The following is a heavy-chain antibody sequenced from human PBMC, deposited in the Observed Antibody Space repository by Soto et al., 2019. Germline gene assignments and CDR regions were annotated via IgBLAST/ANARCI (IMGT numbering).Heavy chain of an antibody. CDR3: AKFLPSSGWDPSDY. V-gene: IGHV3-23*01. CDR2: ISGSGGST. Sequence: GGSLRLSCAASGFTFSSYAMSWVRQAPGKGLEWVSAISGSGGSTYYADSVKGRLTISRDNSKNTLYLQMNSLRAEDTAVYYCAKFLPSSGWDPSDYWGQGTLVTAPQ. J-gene: IGHJ4*02. D-gene: IGHD6-19*01. CDR1: GFTFSSYA.